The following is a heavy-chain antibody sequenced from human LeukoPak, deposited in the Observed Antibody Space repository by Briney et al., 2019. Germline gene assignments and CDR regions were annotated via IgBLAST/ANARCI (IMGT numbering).Heavy chain of an antibody. J-gene: IGHJ4*02. Sequence: SETLSLACAVSGGSISSNNWWIWLRQSPEKGLQWLGEIYHDGSTNYNPSLKSRVTISMDKSKNQLSLKLNFVTAADTAVYYCARDGGYSGYKVYFDYWAQGTLVTVSS. D-gene: IGHD5-12*01. CDR3: ARDGGYSGYKVYFDY. CDR2: IYHDGST. CDR1: GGSISSNNW. V-gene: IGHV4-4*02.